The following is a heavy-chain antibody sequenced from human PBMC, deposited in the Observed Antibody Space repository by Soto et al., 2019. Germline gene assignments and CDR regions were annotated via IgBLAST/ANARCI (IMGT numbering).Heavy chain of an antibody. Sequence: ALRLSCTASGFRFSGYAMHWVRQAPGKGLDWVAVISYDGSERNYVDSVKGRFTISRDNAENSLYLQMNSLRVEDTGVYYCASARHIGPWGQGTLVTVSS. CDR2: ISYDGSER. V-gene: IGHV3-30*03. CDR3: ASARHIGP. J-gene: IGHJ5*02. D-gene: IGHD2-21*01. CDR1: GFRFSGYA.